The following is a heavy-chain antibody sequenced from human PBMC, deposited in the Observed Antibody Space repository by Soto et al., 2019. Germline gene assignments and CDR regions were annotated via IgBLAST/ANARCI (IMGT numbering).Heavy chain of an antibody. V-gene: IGHV1-69*12. Sequence: QVQLVQSGAEVKKPGSSVKVSCKASGGTFSSYAISWVRQAPGQGLEWMGGIIPIFGTANYAQKFQGRVTISGDGSASPGYMELSRLRIGGTAGVYCARELATVVTGWFDPWGQGTLVTVSS. CDR3: ARELATVVTGWFDP. J-gene: IGHJ5*02. CDR1: GGTFSSYA. CDR2: IIPIFGTA. D-gene: IGHD4-17*01.